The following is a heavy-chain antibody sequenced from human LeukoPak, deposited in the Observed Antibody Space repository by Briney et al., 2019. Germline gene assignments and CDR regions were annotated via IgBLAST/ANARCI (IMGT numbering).Heavy chain of an antibody. V-gene: IGHV3-30*02. CDR2: IRYDGSNK. Sequence: GGSLRLSCAASGFTFSSYGMHWVRQAPGKGLEWVAFIRYDGSNKYYADSVKGRFTISRDNSKNTLYLRMNSLRAEDTAVYYCAKDVGHRAEWELFLDYWGQGTLVTVSS. CDR1: GFTFSSYG. D-gene: IGHD1-26*01. CDR3: AKDVGHRAEWELFLDY. J-gene: IGHJ4*02.